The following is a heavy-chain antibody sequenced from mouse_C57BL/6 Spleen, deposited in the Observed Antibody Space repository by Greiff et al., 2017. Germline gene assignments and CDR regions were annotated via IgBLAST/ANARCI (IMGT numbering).Heavy chain of an antibody. J-gene: IGHJ2*01. V-gene: IGHV1-61*01. CDR1: GYTFTSYW. CDR3: ARWGGSIYIDC. D-gene: IGHD1-1*01. Sequence: QVQLKQPGAELVRPGSSVKLSCKASGYTFTSYWMDWVKQRPGQGLEWIGNIYPSDSETHYNQKFKDKATLTVDKSSSTAYMQLSSLTSEDSAVYYCARWGGSIYIDCWGQGTTLTVSA. CDR2: IYPSDSET.